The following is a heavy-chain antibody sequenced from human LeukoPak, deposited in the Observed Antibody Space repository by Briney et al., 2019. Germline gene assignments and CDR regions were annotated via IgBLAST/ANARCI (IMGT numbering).Heavy chain of an antibody. D-gene: IGHD3-16*01. V-gene: IGHV4-4*02. CDR3: AGVRLGNSGFSEYFEH. Sequence: PSGTLSLTCAVTGGSLNNNWWTWVRQPPGKGLEWIGEIFQSARTNYNPSLKSRVTMSIDKSRNQFSLTMSSVTAADTAVYYCAGVRLGNSGFSEYFEHWGQGTLVTVSS. J-gene: IGHJ1*01. CDR2: IFQSART. CDR1: GGSLNNNW.